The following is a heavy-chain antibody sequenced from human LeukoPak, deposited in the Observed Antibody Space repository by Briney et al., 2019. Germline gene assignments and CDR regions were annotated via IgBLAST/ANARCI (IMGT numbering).Heavy chain of an antibody. V-gene: IGHV3-48*03. CDR3: ARVGVVVAATGNLWFDP. J-gene: IGHJ5*02. CDR1: GFTFSSYG. D-gene: IGHD2-15*01. CDR2: ISSSGTNI. Sequence: GGSLRLSCAASGFTFSSYGMNWVRQAPGKGLEWVSYISSSGTNIYYADSVKGRFTISRVNAKNSLYLQMNSLRAEDTAVYYCARVGVVVAATGNLWFDPWGQGTLVTVSS.